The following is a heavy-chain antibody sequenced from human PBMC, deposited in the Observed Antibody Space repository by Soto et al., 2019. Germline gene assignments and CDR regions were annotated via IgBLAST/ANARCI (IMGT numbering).Heavy chain of an antibody. J-gene: IGHJ6*02. Sequence: ASVKVSCKASGYTFTSYDINWVRQATGQGLEWMGWMNPNSGNTGYAQKFQGRVTMTRNTSISTAYMELSSLRSEDTAVYYCARGRDWIFGVVRIKTGMDVWGQGTTVTVYS. CDR1: GYTFTSYD. CDR2: MNPNSGNT. CDR3: ARGRDWIFGVVRIKTGMDV. V-gene: IGHV1-8*01. D-gene: IGHD3-3*01.